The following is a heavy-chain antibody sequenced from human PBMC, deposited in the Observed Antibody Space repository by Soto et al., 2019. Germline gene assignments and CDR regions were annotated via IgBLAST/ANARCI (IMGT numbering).Heavy chain of an antibody. CDR1: GFTFSSYS. CDR2: ISSSSSYI. D-gene: IGHD6-19*01. Sequence: GGFLRLSCAASGFTFSSYSMNWVRQAPGKGLEWVSSISSSSSYIYYADSVKGRFTISRDNAKNSLYLQMNSLRAEDTAVYYCAREEVSSGWSYTWGQGTLVTVSS. CDR3: AREEVSSGWSYT. J-gene: IGHJ5*02. V-gene: IGHV3-21*01.